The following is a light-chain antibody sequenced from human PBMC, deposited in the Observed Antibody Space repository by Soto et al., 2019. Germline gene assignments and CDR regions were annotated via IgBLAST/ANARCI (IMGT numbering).Light chain of an antibody. Sequence: DIQNPQSPTSLSASVGSRVTIPCRASQSISSWLAWYQQKLGKAPKRLIYAASSLQSGVPSRFSGSGSGTEFTLTISSLQPEDFATDYCLQHNSYPLTFGGGTKVDI. V-gene: IGKV1-5*01. J-gene: IGKJ4*01. CDR3: LQHNSYPLT. CDR1: QSISSW. CDR2: AAS.